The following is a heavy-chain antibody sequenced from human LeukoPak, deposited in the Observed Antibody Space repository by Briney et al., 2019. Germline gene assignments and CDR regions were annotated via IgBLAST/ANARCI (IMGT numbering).Heavy chain of an antibody. CDR3: AKGSWIQLWLIDY. D-gene: IGHD5-18*01. J-gene: IGHJ4*02. Sequence: GGSLRLSCAASGFTFSSYAMSWVRQAPGTGLEWVSAISGSGGSTYYADSVKGRFTISRDNSKNTLYLQMNSLRAEDTAVYHCAKGSWIQLWLIDYWGQGTLVTVSS. V-gene: IGHV3-23*01. CDR1: GFTFSSYA. CDR2: ISGSGGST.